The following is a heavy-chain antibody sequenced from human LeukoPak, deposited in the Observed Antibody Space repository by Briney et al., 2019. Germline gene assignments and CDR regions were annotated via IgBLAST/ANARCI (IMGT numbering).Heavy chain of an antibody. CDR2: IYYSGST. CDR3: ASPTDFGVYGMDV. D-gene: IGHD3-3*01. J-gene: IGHJ6*02. CDR1: GGSISSSSYY. V-gene: IGHV4-39*01. Sequence: SETLSLTCTVSGGSISSSSYYWGWIRQPPGKGLEWIGSIYYSGSTYYNPSLMSRVTISVDTSKNQFSLKLSSVTAADTAVYYCASPTDFGVYGMDVWGQGTTVTVSS.